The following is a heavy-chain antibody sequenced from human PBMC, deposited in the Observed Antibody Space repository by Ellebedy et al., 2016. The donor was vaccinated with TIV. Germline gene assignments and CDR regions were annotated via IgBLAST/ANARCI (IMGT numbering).Heavy chain of an antibody. V-gene: IGHV4-59*01. CDR1: GGSTSTYY. Sequence: MPSETLSLTCTVSGGSTSTYYWSWIRQPPGKGLEWIGYIYYSANTNYNPSLKSRVSISVDTSKNQFSLKLSSVTAADTAVYYCAKNRAPPRGWPEKWGQGTLVTVSS. CDR3: AKNRAPPRGWPEK. CDR2: IYYSANT. D-gene: IGHD6-19*01. J-gene: IGHJ4*02.